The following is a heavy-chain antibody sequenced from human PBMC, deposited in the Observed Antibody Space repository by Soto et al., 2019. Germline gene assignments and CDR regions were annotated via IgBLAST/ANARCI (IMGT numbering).Heavy chain of an antibody. D-gene: IGHD3-3*01. CDR1: GFTFSSYA. J-gene: IGHJ4*02. CDR3: ATVDFWSGSSDY. CDR2: ISGSGGST. Sequence: EVQLLESGGGFVQPGGSLSLSCAASGFTFSSYAMSWVRQAPGKGLEWVSAISGSGGSTYYADSVKGRFTSSRDKSKNTLYLQMNSLRAEDTAVYYCATVDFWSGSSDYCGQGTMVTVSS. V-gene: IGHV3-23*01.